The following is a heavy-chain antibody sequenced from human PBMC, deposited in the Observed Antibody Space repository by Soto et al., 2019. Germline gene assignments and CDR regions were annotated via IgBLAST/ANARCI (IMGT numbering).Heavy chain of an antibody. CDR1: GDSISSSFW. CDR3: ARYDFGTFDY. J-gene: IGHJ4*02. CDR2: IYHTEST. D-gene: IGHD4-17*01. V-gene: IGHV4-4*02. Sequence: ASETLSLTCAVSGDSISSSFWWGWVRQPPGKGLEWIGEIYHTESTVYNPSLKSRVTISVDKSKNQFSLNLDSVTAADTAVYYCARYDFGTFDYWGRGILVTVPQ.